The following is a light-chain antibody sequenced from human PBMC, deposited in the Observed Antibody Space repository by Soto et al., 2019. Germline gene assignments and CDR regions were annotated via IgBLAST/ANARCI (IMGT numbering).Light chain of an antibody. CDR1: SSDVGGYNY. CDR2: EVS. CDR3: SSYAGSNNPAV. Sequence: HSALTQPPSASGSPGQSVTISCTGTSSDVGGYNYVSWYQQHPGKAPKFMIFEVSRRPSGVPDRFSGSKSGNTASLTVSGLQADDEADYYCSSYAGSNNPAVFGGGTKLTVL. V-gene: IGLV2-8*01. J-gene: IGLJ2*01.